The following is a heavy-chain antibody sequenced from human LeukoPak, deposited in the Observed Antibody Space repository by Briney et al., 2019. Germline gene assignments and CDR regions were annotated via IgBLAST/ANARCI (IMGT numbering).Heavy chain of an antibody. CDR1: GGTFSSST. J-gene: IGHJ4*02. Sequence: VASVKVSCKASGGTFSSSTISWVRQAPGQGLEWMGRIIPILSIANYAQKFQGRVTITADKSTSTAYMELSSLRSEDTAVYYCARALSTHYYDSSGYSNWGQGTLVTVSS. V-gene: IGHV1-69*02. CDR3: ARALSTHYYDSSGYSN. CDR2: IIPILSIA. D-gene: IGHD3-22*01.